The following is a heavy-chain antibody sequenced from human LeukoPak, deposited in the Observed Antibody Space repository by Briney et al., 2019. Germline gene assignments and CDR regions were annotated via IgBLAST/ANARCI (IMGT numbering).Heavy chain of an antibody. CDR1: GFTFSTYA. Sequence: GGSLRLSCAASGFTFSTYAMTWVRQAPGKGLEWVSSITGSGDGTSAADSVTGRFSISRDNSKSTLYLQMNSLRAEDTAVYYCAELGITMIGGVWGKGTTVTISS. CDR2: ITGSGDGT. CDR3: AELGITMIGGV. V-gene: IGHV3-23*01. D-gene: IGHD3-10*02. J-gene: IGHJ6*04.